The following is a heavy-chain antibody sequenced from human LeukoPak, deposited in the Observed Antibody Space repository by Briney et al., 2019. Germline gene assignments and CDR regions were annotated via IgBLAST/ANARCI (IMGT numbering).Heavy chain of an antibody. D-gene: IGHD2-8*01. CDR2: IYSGGST. V-gene: IGHV3-53*01. Sequence: GGSLRLSCAASGFTFSSNYMSWVRQAPGKGLEWVSVIYSGGSTYYSDSLKGRFTISRDNSKNTLYLQMNSLRAEDTAVYYCARGGRPYCINGVCYSSGPWGFDYWGQGTLVTVSS. CDR3: ARGGRPYCINGVCYSSGPWGFDY. J-gene: IGHJ4*02. CDR1: GFTFSSNY.